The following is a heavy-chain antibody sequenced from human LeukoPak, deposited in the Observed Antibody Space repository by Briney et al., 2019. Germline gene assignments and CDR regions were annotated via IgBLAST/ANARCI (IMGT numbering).Heavy chain of an antibody. V-gene: IGHV3-23*01. J-gene: IGHJ4*02. CDR1: GFSFSSYA. CDR3: AKDWHEDF. CDR2: ISNSGNT. Sequence: PGGSLRLSCATSGFSFSSYAMSWVRQAPGKGLEWVSAISNSGNTYYVDSVKGRFTISRDNSKNTLYLQMNSLRADDTAVYYCAKDWHEDFLGQGTLVTVSS.